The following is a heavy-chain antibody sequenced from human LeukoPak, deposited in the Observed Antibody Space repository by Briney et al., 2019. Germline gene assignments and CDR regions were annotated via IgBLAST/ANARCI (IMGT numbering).Heavy chain of an antibody. CDR1: GFTFSSYA. CDR2: ISYDGSNK. Sequence: GRSLRLSCAASGFTFSSYAMHWVRQAPGKGLEWVAVISYDGSNKYYADSVKGRFTISRDNSKNTLYLQMNSLRAEDTAVYYCARANSESSSSWYRTTSEAYYFDYWGQGTLVTVSS. V-gene: IGHV3-30*04. D-gene: IGHD6-13*01. J-gene: IGHJ4*02. CDR3: ARANSESSSSWYRTTSEAYYFDY.